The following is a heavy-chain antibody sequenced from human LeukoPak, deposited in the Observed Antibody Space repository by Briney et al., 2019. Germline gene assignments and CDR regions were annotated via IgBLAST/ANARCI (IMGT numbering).Heavy chain of an antibody. CDR3: ARDPSYRGTDAFDI. J-gene: IGHJ3*02. D-gene: IGHD1-26*01. CDR1: GFTFSSYR. CDR2: ISSSSSYI. V-gene: IGHV3-21*01. Sequence: GGSLRLSCAASGFTFSSYRMNWVRQAPGKGLEWVSSISSSSSYIYYADSVKGRFTISRDNAKKSLYLQMNSLRAEDTAVYYCARDPSYRGTDAFDIWGQGTMVTVSS.